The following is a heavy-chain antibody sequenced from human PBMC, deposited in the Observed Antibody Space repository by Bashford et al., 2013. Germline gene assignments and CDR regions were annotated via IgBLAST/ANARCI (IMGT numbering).Heavy chain of an antibody. D-gene: IGHD4-11*01. J-gene: IGHJ4*02. V-gene: IGHV3-23*01. CDR3: AKTGPESWVTTD. Sequence: VRQAPGKGLEWVSTITNSGGGTYFADSVKGRFTIFRDNSKNTLYLQMNTLRADDTAVYYCAKTGPESWVTTDWGQGTLVTVSS. CDR2: ITNSGGGT.